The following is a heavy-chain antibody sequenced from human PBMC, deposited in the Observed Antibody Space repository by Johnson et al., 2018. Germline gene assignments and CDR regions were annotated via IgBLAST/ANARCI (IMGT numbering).Heavy chain of an antibody. D-gene: IGHD5-18*01. CDR3: AKDLWQQLWFHYGMDG. CDR1: GFTFSSYG. J-gene: IGHJ6*02. CDR2: ISYDGSSK. Sequence: QVQLVQSGGGVVQPGRSLRLSCAASGFTFSSYGMHWVRQAPGKGLEWVAVISYDGSSKYYADSVKDRFTIPRDKSKNTLYLQMNRLRAEGTAVYYCAKDLWQQLWFHYGMDGWGQGTTVTVSS. V-gene: IGHV3-30*18.